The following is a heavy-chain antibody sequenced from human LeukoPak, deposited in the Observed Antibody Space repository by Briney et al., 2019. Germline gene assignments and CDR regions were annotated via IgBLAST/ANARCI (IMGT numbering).Heavy chain of an antibody. CDR1: GVSFSGYY. CDR3: ARSDVVAAAGIDY. J-gene: IGHJ4*02. D-gene: IGHD6-13*01. CDR2: INHSGST. Sequence: PSETLSLTCAVYGVSFSGYYWSWIRQPPGKGLEWIGEINHSGSTNYNPSLKSRVTISVDTSKNQFSLKLSSVTAADTAVYYCARSDVVAAAGIDYWGQGTLVTVSS. V-gene: IGHV4-34*01.